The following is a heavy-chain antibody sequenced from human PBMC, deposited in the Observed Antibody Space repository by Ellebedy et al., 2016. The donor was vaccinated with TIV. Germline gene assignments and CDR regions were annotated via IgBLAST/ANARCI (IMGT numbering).Heavy chain of an antibody. CDR1: GYNFIHYG. Sequence: ASVKVSCKASGYNFIHYGVSWVRQVPGQELEWMGWINPYSGDTNYAQKLHGRVTMTTDTPTTTAYMELRSLRSDDTGVYYCARDSYIYFRDEFIMDLWGQGTAVTVSS. D-gene: IGHD1-14*01. J-gene: IGHJ6*02. CDR2: INPYSGDT. CDR3: ARDSYIYFRDEFIMDL. V-gene: IGHV1-18*01.